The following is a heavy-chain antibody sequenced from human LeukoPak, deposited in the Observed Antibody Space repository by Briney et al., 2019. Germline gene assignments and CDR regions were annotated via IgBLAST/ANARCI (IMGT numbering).Heavy chain of an antibody. CDR3: ARLNIVGGYYYYGMDV. Sequence: SETPSLTCTVSGGSISSDYWSWIRQPPGKGLEWIGYIYYSGSTNYNPSLKSRVTISVDTSKNQFSLKLSSVTAADTAVYYCARLNIVGGYYYYGMDVWGQGTTVTVSS. J-gene: IGHJ6*02. CDR1: GGSISSDY. CDR2: IYYSGST. D-gene: IGHD1-26*01. V-gene: IGHV4-59*08.